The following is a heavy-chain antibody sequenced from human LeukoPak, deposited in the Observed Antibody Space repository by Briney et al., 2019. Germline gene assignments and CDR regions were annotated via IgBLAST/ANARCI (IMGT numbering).Heavy chain of an antibody. CDR3: ARLVVVVPAATRAAFDI. CDR1: GGSISSYY. J-gene: IGHJ3*02. V-gene: IGHV4-4*07. Sequence: SETLSLTCTVSGGSISSYYWSWIRQPAGKGLEWIGRIYTSGSTNYNPSLKSRVTMSVDTSKNQFSLKLNSVTAADTAVYYCARLVVVVPAATRAAFDIWGQGTMVTVSS. D-gene: IGHD2-2*01. CDR2: IYTSGST.